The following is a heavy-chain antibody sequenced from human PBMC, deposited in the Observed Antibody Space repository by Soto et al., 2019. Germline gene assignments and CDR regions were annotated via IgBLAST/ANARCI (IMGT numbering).Heavy chain of an antibody. D-gene: IGHD3-10*01. CDR3: ASGNIKYYMAFDI. CDR2: IYSGGST. V-gene: IGHV3-66*01. Sequence: GGSLRLSCAASGFTVSSNYMSWVRQAPGKGLEWVSVIYSGGSTYYADSVKGRFTISRDNSKNTLYLQMNSLRAEDTAVYYCASGNIKYYMAFDIWGQGTMVTVSS. CDR1: GFTVSSNY. J-gene: IGHJ3*02.